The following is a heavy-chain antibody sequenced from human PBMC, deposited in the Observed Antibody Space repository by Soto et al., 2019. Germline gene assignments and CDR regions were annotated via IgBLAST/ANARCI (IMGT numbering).Heavy chain of an antibody. CDR2: MYPRGGNT. CDR1: GFIFSSVT. CDR3: AKDRLSDSGWDIDY. D-gene: IGHD3-16*01. J-gene: IGHJ4*02. Sequence: EVQLLESGGNLVQPGWSLRLSCAASGFIFSSVTMSWVRQAPGRGLEWVASMYPRGGNTFYADSVRGRFVISRDNSINTVYLQMNSLRAADTAVYYCAKDRLSDSGWDIDYWGQGTLVTVSS. V-gene: IGHV3-23*01.